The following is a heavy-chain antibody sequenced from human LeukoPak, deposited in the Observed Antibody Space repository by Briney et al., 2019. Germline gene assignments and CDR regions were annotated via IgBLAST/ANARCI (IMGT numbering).Heavy chain of an antibody. D-gene: IGHD6-19*01. CDR1: A. V-gene: IGHV3-30-3*01. J-gene: IGHJ4*02. CDR3: ARVESSGAAD. Sequence: AMHWVRQXXXXGLEWVAVISYDGSNKYYADSVKGRFTISRDNSKNTLYLQMNSLRAEDTAVYYCARVESSGAADWGQGTLVTVSS. CDR2: ISYDGSNK.